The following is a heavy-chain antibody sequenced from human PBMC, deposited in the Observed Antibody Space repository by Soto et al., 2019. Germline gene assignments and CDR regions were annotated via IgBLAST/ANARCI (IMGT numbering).Heavy chain of an antibody. J-gene: IGHJ5*02. Sequence: SETLSLTCSVSGDSVSSGSYYWSWLRQPPGKELEWIGYISYSGRSNQNPSLKSRVTMSLDTSKNQFSLKLTAVTAADTAVYYCATKSSPGWFDPWGHGTLVTVSS. CDR1: GDSVSSGSYY. CDR2: ISYSGRS. CDR3: ATKSSPGWFDP. V-gene: IGHV4-61*01.